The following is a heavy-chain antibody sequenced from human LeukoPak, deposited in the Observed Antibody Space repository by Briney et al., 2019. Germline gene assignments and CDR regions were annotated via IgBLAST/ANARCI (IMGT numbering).Heavy chain of an antibody. J-gene: IGHJ3*02. V-gene: IGHV1-18*01. CDR3: ASKWVTYYYNSSAYHYPTDVFDI. Sequence: ASVKVSCKASGHTFTSYAMNWVRQAPGQGLEWMGWISGYNGNTNYAQNLQGRVTMTTDTSTSTAYMDLRSLRSDDTAVYYCASKWVTYYYNSSAYHYPTDVFDIWGQGTMVTVSS. CDR1: GHTFTSYA. CDR2: ISGYNGNT. D-gene: IGHD3-22*01.